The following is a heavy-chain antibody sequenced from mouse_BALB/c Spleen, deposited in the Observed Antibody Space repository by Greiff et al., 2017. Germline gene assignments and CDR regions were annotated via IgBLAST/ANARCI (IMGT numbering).Heavy chain of an antibody. J-gene: IGHJ2*01. Sequence: QVQLQQPGAELVKPGASVKLSCKASGYTFTSYWMHWVKQRPGQGLEWIGEIDPSDSYTNYNQKFKGKATLTVDKSSSTAYMQLSSLTSEDSAVYYCARGYEGYYVEWGQGTTLTVSS. V-gene: IGHV1-69*02. D-gene: IGHD2-3*01. CDR2: IDPSDSYT. CDR3: ARGYEGYYVE. CDR1: GYTFTSYW.